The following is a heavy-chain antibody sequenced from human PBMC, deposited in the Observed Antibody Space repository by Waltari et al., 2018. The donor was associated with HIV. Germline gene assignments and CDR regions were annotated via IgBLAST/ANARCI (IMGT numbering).Heavy chain of an antibody. V-gene: IGHV3-73*01. Sequence: VQLASGKGLEWVGRIRSKANSYATAYAASVKGRFTISRDDSKNTAYLQMNSLKTEDTAVYYCTREPGVAVAGTDFDYWGQGTLVTVSS. CDR3: TREPGVAVAGTDFDY. D-gene: IGHD6-19*01. CDR2: IRSKANSYAT. J-gene: IGHJ4*02.